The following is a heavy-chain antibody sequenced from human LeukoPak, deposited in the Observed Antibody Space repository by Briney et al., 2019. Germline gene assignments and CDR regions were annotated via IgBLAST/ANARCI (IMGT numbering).Heavy chain of an antibody. D-gene: IGHD1-26*01. J-gene: IGHJ4*02. CDR3: ARDRLTSGSYFFDY. V-gene: IGHV3-48*01. Sequence: GGSLRLSCAASAFIFSDYSMIWVRQAPGKGLEWISYISGRSSTIYYADSVRGRFTISRDNAKNSMYLQMNSLRAEDTAVYYCARDRLTSGSYFFDYWGQGTLVTVSS. CDR2: ISGRSSTI. CDR1: AFIFSDYS.